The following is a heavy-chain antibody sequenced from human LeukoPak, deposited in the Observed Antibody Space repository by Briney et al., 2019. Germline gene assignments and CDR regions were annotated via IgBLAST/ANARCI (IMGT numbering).Heavy chain of an antibody. Sequence: GGSLRLSCAASGFTFSSYAMSWVRQAPGKGLEWVSAISGSGGSTYYADSVKGRFTISRDNAKNTLYLQMNSLRAEDTAVYYCARDYRVSYGSGSYYNPFDPWGQGTLVTVSS. CDR3: ARDYRVSYGSGSYYNPFDP. D-gene: IGHD3-10*01. CDR2: ISGSGGST. CDR1: GFTFSSYA. V-gene: IGHV3-23*01. J-gene: IGHJ5*02.